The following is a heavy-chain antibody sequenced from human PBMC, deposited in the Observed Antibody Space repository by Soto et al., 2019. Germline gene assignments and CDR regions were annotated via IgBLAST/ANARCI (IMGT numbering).Heavy chain of an antibody. CDR3: ARDVSPGSSGLYFDAFDI. J-gene: IGHJ3*02. CDR1: EFAFSRYC. CDR2: MRKDGSQR. Sequence: EVQLVESGGGLVQRGGSLTLSCAASEFAFSRYCMTWARQAPGKGLEWVANMRKDGSQRSYLDSVRGRFTISRDNSKNSLYLQMNSLRAEDTALYFCARDVSPGSSGLYFDAFDIWGQGTMVTVSS. D-gene: IGHD6-25*01. V-gene: IGHV3-7*05.